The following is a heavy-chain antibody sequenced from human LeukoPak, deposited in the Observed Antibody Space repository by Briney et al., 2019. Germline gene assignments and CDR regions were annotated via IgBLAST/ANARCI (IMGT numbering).Heavy chain of an antibody. D-gene: IGHD6-25*01. CDR3: ARESGSMRWFDP. Sequence: SETLFLTCTVSGDSISSYYWSWIRQPAGKGLEWIGRMSTSGNSNYIPSLVSRVTMSVDTSKNQFSLNLSSVTAADTAVYYCARESGSMRWFDPWGQGTLVTVSS. CDR2: MSTSGNS. J-gene: IGHJ5*02. CDR1: GDSISSYY. V-gene: IGHV4-4*07.